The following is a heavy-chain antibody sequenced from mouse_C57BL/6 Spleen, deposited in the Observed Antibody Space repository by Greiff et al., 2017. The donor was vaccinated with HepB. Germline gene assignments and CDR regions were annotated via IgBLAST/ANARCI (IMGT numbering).Heavy chain of an antibody. D-gene: IGHD1-1*01. CDR2: ISSGGDYI. Sequence: EVQVVESGEGLVKPGGSLKLSCAASGFTFSSYAMSWVRQTPEKRLEWVAYISSGGDYIYYADTVKGRFTISRDNARNTLYLQMSSLKSEDTAMYYCTRDYYVYYAMDYWGQGTSVTVSS. CDR3: TRDYYVYYAMDY. V-gene: IGHV5-9-1*02. CDR1: GFTFSSYA. J-gene: IGHJ4*01.